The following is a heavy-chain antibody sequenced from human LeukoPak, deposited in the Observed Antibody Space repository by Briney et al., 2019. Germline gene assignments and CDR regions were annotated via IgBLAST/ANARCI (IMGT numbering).Heavy chain of an antibody. J-gene: IGHJ4*02. Sequence: SQTLSLTCTVSGGSISSGDYYWSWLRQPPGKCLEWIGYIYYSGSTYYNPSLKSRVTISVDTSKNQFSLKLSSVTAADTAVYYCARVVEGKQQLTHWDYWGQGTLVTVSS. D-gene: IGHD6-13*01. V-gene: IGHV4-30-4*01. CDR2: IYYSGST. CDR1: GGSISSGDYY. CDR3: ARVVEGKQQLTHWDY.